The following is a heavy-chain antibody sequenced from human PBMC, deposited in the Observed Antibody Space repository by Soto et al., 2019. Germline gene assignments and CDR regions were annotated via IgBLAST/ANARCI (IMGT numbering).Heavy chain of an antibody. CDR1: GGTFSSHA. V-gene: IGHV1-69*13. Sequence: SVKVSCKASGGTFSSHAISWVRQAPGQGLEWMGGIFPILGTANYAQRFQGRVTITADESTSTAYMELSSLRSEDTAVYYCAAGDSQSLYYYDMHVWGQGTTVTVSS. CDR2: IFPILGTA. CDR3: AAGDSQSLYYYDMHV. J-gene: IGHJ6*02. D-gene: IGHD7-27*01.